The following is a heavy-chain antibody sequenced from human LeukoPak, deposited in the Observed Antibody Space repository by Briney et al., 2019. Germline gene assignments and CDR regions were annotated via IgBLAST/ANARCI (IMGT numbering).Heavy chain of an antibody. CDR3: TTEGAYYDSSGYYKGYFQH. CDR2: IKSKTDGGTT. V-gene: IGHV3-15*07. D-gene: IGHD3-22*01. CDR1: GFTFSNAW. J-gene: IGHJ1*01. Sequence: PGGSLRLSCAASGFTFSNAWMNWVRQAPGKGLEWVGRIKSKTDGGTTDYAAPVKGRFTISRDDSKNTLYLQMNSLNTEDTAVYYCTTEGAYYDSSGYYKGYFQHWGQGTLVTVSS.